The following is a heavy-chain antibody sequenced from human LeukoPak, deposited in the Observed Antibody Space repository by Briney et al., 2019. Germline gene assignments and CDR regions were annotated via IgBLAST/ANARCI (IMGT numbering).Heavy chain of an antibody. CDR3: ARGGSDYVWGSYRVDS. J-gene: IGHJ4*02. CDR2: IWYDGSNK. V-gene: IGHV3-33*01. D-gene: IGHD3-16*02. Sequence: GGSLRLSCAASGFTFSSYGMHWVRQAPGKGLEWVAVIWYDGSNKYYADSVKGRFTISRDNSKNTLYLQMNSLRAEDTAVYYCARGGSDYVWGSYRVDSWGQGTLVTVSS. CDR1: GFTFSSYG.